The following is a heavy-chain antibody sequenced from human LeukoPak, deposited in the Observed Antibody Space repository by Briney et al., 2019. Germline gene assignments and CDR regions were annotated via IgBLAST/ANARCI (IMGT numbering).Heavy chain of an antibody. J-gene: IGHJ1*01. CDR2: ISPSGDIL. V-gene: IGHV3-23*01. Sequence: PGGSLRLSCAASGFTFSSYEMNWVRQAPGKGLEWVSGISPSGDILYYADSVKGQFTISRDNSKNTVYLQMNSLRAEDTAVYYCAKDGAWGRFQHWGQGTLVTVSS. D-gene: IGHD2-21*02. CDR3: AKDGAWGRFQH. CDR1: GFTFSSYE.